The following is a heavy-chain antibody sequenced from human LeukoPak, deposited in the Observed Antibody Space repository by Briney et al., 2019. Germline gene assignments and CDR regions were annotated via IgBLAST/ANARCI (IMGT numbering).Heavy chain of an antibody. CDR1: GFSFDRFT. CDR3: ARAGPFFLDN. D-gene: IGHD2/OR15-2a*01. Sequence: PGGSLRLSCVASGFSFDRFTMTWVRQAPGKGPECISSINNVATSTLYADSVEDRFTISRDNSKNTLYLQMNSLRDEDTAIYYCARAGPFFLDNWGQGAQVTVSP. J-gene: IGHJ4*02. V-gene: IGHV3-23*01. CDR2: INNVATST.